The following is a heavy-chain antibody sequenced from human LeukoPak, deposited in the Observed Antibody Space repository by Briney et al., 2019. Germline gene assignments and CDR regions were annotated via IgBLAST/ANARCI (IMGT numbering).Heavy chain of an antibody. D-gene: IGHD3-22*01. J-gene: IGHJ4*02. CDR3: AGTSDYYYDSSGYYL. Sequence: SETLSLTCAVYGGSFSGYYWSWIRQPPGKGLEWIGEINHSGSTNYNPSLKSRVTISVDTSKNQFSLKLSSVTAADTAVYYCAGTSDYYYDSSGYYLGGQGTLVTVSS. V-gene: IGHV4-34*01. CDR2: INHSGST. CDR1: GGSFSGYY.